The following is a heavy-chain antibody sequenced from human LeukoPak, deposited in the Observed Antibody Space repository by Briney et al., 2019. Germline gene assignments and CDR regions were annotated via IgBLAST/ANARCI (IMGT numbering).Heavy chain of an antibody. CDR2: MSYDGGTK. J-gene: IGHJ4*02. V-gene: IGHV3-30*18. CDR1: GFTFSSFG. D-gene: IGHD6-19*01. Sequence: PGGSLRLSCAASGFTFSSFGMHWVRQAPGKGLEWVAVMSYDGGTKYYAESVKGRFTISRDNSKNTLYLQINSLRAEDTAVYYCAKVPRQNGWFPLSDYWGQGALVTVSS. CDR3: AKVPRQNGWFPLSDY.